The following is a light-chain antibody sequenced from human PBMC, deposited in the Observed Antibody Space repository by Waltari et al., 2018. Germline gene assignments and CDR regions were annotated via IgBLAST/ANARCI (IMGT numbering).Light chain of an antibody. Sequence: DIQMTQSPSSLSASIGDRLTITCRASQSISTYLTWYQQDPGKVPKLLTYGSSTLQSGVPSRVSYSGSATHFTLTSSSLQPEDVATYYCQQSYSTPWTFVQGTKVEIK. CDR3: QQSYSTPWT. CDR1: QSISTY. J-gene: IGKJ1*01. CDR2: GSS. V-gene: IGKV1-39*01.